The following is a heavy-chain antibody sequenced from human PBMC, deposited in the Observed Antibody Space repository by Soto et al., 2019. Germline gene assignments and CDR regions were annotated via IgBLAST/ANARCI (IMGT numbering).Heavy chain of an antibody. CDR3: ARAPGYCSSTSCILGDYYGMDV. CDR2: INPNSGGT. Sequence: ASVKVSCKASGYTFTGYYMHWVRQAPGQGLEWMGWINPNSGGTNYAQKFQGWVTMTRDTSISTAYMELSRLRSDDTAVYYCARAPGYCSSTSCILGDYYGMDVWGQGTTVTVSS. CDR1: GYTFTGYY. D-gene: IGHD2-2*03. V-gene: IGHV1-2*04. J-gene: IGHJ6*02.